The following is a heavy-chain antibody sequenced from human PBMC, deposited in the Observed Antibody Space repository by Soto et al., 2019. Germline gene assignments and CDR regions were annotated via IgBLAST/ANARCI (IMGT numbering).Heavy chain of an antibody. CDR3: ASGASRWYPYCFDS. CDR2: IIPYYNTL. CDR1: EGTFNSYA. V-gene: IGHV1-69*01. J-gene: IGHJ4*02. D-gene: IGHD6-13*01. Sequence: QAQVVQSGAEVRKPGSSVKLSCKASEGTFNSYAIAWVRQAPGQGLEWMGGIIPYYNTLNYAQKFQDRVTITADDYTTTVYMELSSLRSDDTAVYFCASGASRWYPYCFDSWGQGTLVTVSS.